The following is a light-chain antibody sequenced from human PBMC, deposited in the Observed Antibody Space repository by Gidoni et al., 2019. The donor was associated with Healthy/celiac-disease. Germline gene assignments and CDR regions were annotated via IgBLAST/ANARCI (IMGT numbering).Light chain of an antibody. CDR1: QSVSSSY. V-gene: IGKV3-20*01. Sequence: ESVLTQSPGTRSLSPGDRATLSCRASQSVSSSYLAWDQQKPGQAPRLLIYGASSRATGIPDMFSGSGSGTDFTLTISRLEPEDFAVYYCQQYGSSPVTFGQGTKLEIK. CDR3: QQYGSSPVT. J-gene: IGKJ2*01. CDR2: GAS.